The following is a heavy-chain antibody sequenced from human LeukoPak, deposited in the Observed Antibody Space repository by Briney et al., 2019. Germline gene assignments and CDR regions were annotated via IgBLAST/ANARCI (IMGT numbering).Heavy chain of an antibody. V-gene: IGHV4-34*01. J-gene: IGHJ4*02. Sequence: SETLSLTCAVYGGSFSGYYWSWIRQPPGKGLEWIGEINHSGSTNYNPSLKSRVTISVDTSKNQFSLKLSSVTAADTAVYYCARFSGYCSCTSCLYGALDYWGQGTLVTVSS. CDR3: ARFSGYCSCTSCLYGALDY. CDR2: INHSGST. D-gene: IGHD2-2*03. CDR1: GGSFSGYY.